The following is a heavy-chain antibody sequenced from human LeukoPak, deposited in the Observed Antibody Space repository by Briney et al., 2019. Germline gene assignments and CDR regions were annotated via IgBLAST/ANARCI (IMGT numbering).Heavy chain of an antibody. Sequence: GGSLRLSCAASGFTFSSYSMNWVRQAPGKGLEWVSSISSSSSYIYYADSVKGRFTISRDNAKNSLYLQMNSLRAEDTAVYYCARGSVSTGTSTRFDPWGQGTLVTVSS. CDR1: GFTFSSYS. CDR3: ARGSVSTGTSTRFDP. V-gene: IGHV3-21*01. D-gene: IGHD2-8*02. J-gene: IGHJ5*02. CDR2: ISSSSSYI.